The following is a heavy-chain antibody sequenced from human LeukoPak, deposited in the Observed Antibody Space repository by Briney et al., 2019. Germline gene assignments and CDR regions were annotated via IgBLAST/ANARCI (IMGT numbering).Heavy chain of an antibody. Sequence: PGGSLRLACAASGFTFSSYGMHWVRQAPGRGLEWVAFIRYDGSNKYYADSVKGRFTISRDNSKNTLYLQMNSLRVEDTAVYYCARADDSSWDAFDIWGQGTMVTVSS. J-gene: IGHJ3*02. CDR1: GFTFSSYG. V-gene: IGHV3-30*02. D-gene: IGHD6-13*01. CDR3: ARADDSSWDAFDI. CDR2: IRYDGSNK.